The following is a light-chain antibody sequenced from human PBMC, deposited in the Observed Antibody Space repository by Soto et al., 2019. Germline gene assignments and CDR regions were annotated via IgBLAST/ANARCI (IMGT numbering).Light chain of an antibody. CDR3: QQYNNRPPIT. Sequence: EIVMTQSPVTLSVSPGESATLSCRASQSVGSNLAWYQQRPGQAPRLLIYGASTRATGIPVRFSGSGSGTEFTLPISGLQSEDFGVYLCQQYNNRPPITFGQGTRLEIK. CDR2: GAS. J-gene: IGKJ5*01. V-gene: IGKV3D-15*01. CDR1: QSVGSN.